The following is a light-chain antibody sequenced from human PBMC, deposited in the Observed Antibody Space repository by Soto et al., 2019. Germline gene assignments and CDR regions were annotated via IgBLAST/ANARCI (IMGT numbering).Light chain of an antibody. Sequence: QSVLTQPPSASGSPGQSVIISYTGTSSDVGGYNYVSWYQQHPGKAPKLIIYEVTKRPSGVPYRFSGSKSGNTASLTVSGLQTEDEADYYCSSYGGFNNVLFGGGTKLTVL. CDR2: EVT. CDR3: SSYGGFNNVL. V-gene: IGLV2-8*01. CDR1: SSDVGGYNY. J-gene: IGLJ2*01.